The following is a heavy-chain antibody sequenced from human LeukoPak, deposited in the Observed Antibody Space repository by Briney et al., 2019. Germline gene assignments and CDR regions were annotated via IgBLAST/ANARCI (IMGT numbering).Heavy chain of an antibody. V-gene: IGHV4-39*01. D-gene: IGHD1-26*01. J-gene: IGHJ4*02. Sequence: KASETLSLTCTVSGGSISSSSYYWGWIRQPPGKGLEWIGSIYYSGSTYYNPSLKSRVTISVDTSKNQFSLKLSSVTAAETAVYYCARRGSPGDFDYWGREPWSPSPQ. CDR2: IYYSGST. CDR1: GGSISSSSYY. CDR3: ARRGSPGDFDY.